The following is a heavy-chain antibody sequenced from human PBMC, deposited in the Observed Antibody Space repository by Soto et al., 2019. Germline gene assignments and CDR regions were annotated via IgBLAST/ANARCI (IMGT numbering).Heavy chain of an antibody. CDR3: ARSYCSSTSCYFTSYGMDV. J-gene: IGHJ6*02. V-gene: IGHV5-10-1*03. CDR1: GYSFTSYW. D-gene: IGHD2-2*01. Sequence: EVQLVQSGAEVKKPGESLRISCKGSGYSFTSYWISWVRQMPGKGLEWMGRIDPSDSYTNYSPSFQGHVTISADKSISTAYLQWSSLKASDTAMYYCARSYCSSTSCYFTSYGMDVWGQGTTVTVSS. CDR2: IDPSDSYT.